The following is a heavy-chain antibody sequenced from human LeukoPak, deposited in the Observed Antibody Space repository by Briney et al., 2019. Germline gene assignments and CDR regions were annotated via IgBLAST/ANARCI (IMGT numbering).Heavy chain of an antibody. Sequence: PGRSLRLSCAASGFTFSSYGMHWVRQAPGKGLEWVSAISGSGGSTYYADSVKGRFTISRDNSKNTLYLQMNSLRAEDTAVYYCAKDPFYDFWSGYYPRDYWGQGTLVTVSS. CDR3: AKDPFYDFWSGYYPRDY. CDR2: ISGSGGST. J-gene: IGHJ4*02. V-gene: IGHV3-23*01. CDR1: GFTFSSYG. D-gene: IGHD3-3*01.